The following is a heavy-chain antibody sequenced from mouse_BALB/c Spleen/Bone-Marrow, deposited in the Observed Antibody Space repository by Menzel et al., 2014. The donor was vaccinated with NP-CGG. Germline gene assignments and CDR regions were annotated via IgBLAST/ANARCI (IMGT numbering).Heavy chain of an antibody. CDR3: ARWEYYAMDY. CDR2: IDPANGNT. J-gene: IGHJ4*01. V-gene: IGHV14-3*02. CDR1: GFNIKDTY. D-gene: IGHD4-1*01. Sequence: VQLQQSGAELVKPGASIKLSCTASGFNIKDTYMHWVKQRPEQGLEWIGRIDPANGNTKYDPKFQGKATITADTSSNTAYLQLSSLTSEDTAVYYCARWEYYAMDYWGQGTSVTVSS.